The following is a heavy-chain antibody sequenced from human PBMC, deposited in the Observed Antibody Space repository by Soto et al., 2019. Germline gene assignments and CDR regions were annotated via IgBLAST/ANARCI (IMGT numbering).Heavy chain of an antibody. CDR3: AKVLGIAVAGTGFDFDY. Sequence: HLGGSLRLSCAASGFTFSSYAMSWVRQAPGKGLEWVSAISGSGGSTYYADSVKGRFTISRDNSKNTLYLQMNSLRAEDTAVYYCAKVLGIAVAGTGFDFDYWGQGTLVTVSS. J-gene: IGHJ4*02. CDR1: GFTFSSYA. D-gene: IGHD6-19*01. V-gene: IGHV3-23*01. CDR2: ISGSGGST.